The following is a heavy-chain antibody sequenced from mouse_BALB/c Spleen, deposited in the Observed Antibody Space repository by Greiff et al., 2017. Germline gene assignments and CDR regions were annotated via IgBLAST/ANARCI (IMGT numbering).Heavy chain of an antibody. CDR3: TRPLLWLDYAMDY. J-gene: IGHJ4*01. CDR2: IRLKSNNYAT. V-gene: IGHV6-6*02. Sequence: EVNLVESGGGLVQPGGSMKLSCVASGFTFSNYWMNWVRQSPEKGLEWVAEIRLKSNNYATHYAESVKGRFTISRDDSKSSVYLQMNNLRAEDTGIYYCTRPLLWLDYAMDYWGQGTSVTVSS. CDR1: GFTFSNYW. D-gene: IGHD2-9*01.